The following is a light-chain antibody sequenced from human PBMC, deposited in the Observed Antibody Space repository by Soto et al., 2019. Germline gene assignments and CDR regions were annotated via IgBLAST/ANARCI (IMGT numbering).Light chain of an antibody. CDR3: MQALQTL. CDR1: QSLLQSDGYNY. CDR2: LGS. J-gene: IGKJ5*01. V-gene: IGKV2-28*01. Sequence: IVITQTPLSLSVTPGQPPAISCKSSQSLLQSDGYNYLDWYLQKPGQSPQLLIYLGSSRASGVPDRFSGSGSGTDFTLKISRVEAEDVGVYYCMQALQTLFGQGTRLEIK.